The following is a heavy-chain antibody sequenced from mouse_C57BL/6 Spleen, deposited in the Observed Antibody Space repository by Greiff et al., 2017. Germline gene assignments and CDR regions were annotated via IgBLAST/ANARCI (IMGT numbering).Heavy chain of an antibody. J-gene: IGHJ2*01. D-gene: IGHD2-5*01. Sequence: QVQLQQPGAELVRPGSSVKLSCKASGYTFTSYWMHWVKQRPIQGLEWIGNIDPSDSETHYNQKFKDKATVTVDKSSSTAYMQLSSLPSEDSAVYYCARSPAYYSNYEGIDYWGQGTTLTVSS. V-gene: IGHV1-52*01. CDR2: IDPSDSET. CDR3: ARSPAYYSNYEGIDY. CDR1: GYTFTSYW.